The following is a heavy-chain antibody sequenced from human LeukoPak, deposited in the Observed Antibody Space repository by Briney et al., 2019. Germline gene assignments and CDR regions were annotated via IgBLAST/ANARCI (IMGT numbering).Heavy chain of an antibody. CDR2: INHNGNVN. D-gene: IGHD2-21*01. Sequence: GGSLRLSCAASGFTFSSYWMNWARQAPGKGLEWVASINHNGNVNYYVDSVKGRFTISRDNAKNSLYLQMNSLRVEDTAMYFCATGSIRFWGQGTLVTVSS. V-gene: IGHV3-7*03. CDR1: GFTFSSYW. CDR3: ATGSIRF. J-gene: IGHJ4*02.